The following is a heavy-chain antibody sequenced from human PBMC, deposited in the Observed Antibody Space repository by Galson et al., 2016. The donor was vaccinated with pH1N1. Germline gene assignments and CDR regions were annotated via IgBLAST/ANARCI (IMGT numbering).Heavy chain of an antibody. Sequence: PALVKPTQTLTLTCTFSGFSLSTTGVNVGWIRQPPGKALEWLAVIYWDDDKLYSPSLKSRLAITKDTSKNQVALTMTNVDPVDTATYYCARGDYWGQGTLVTVSS. CDR2: IYWDDDK. J-gene: IGHJ4*02. V-gene: IGHV2-5*02. CDR1: GFSLSTTGVN. CDR3: ARGDY.